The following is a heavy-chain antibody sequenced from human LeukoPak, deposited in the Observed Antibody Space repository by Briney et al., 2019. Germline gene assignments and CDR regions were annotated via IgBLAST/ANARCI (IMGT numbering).Heavy chain of an antibody. J-gene: IGHJ4*02. V-gene: IGHV3-30*02. CDR3: AKLPRRITSGSSWLIRDY. Sequence: GGSLRLSCAASGFTFSSYGMHWVRQAPGKGLEWVAFIRYDGSNKYYADSVKGRFTISRDNSKNTLYLQMNSLRAEDTAVYYCAKLPRRITSGSSWLIRDYWGQGTLVTVSS. D-gene: IGHD6-13*01. CDR2: IRYDGSNK. CDR1: GFTFSSYG.